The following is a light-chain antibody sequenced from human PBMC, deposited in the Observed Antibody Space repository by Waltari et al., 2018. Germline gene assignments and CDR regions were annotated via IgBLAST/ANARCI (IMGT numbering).Light chain of an antibody. CDR1: QSVSSSY. V-gene: IGKV3-20*01. CDR2: GAS. CDR3: QQYGSSRA. Sequence: EIVLTQSPGTLSLSPGERATLSCRASQSVSSSYFAWYQQKPGQAPRLLSYGASCRATGSPDRFSGSGSGTDLTLTISRLEPEDFAVDDCQQYGSSRAFGQGTKVEIK. J-gene: IGKJ1*01.